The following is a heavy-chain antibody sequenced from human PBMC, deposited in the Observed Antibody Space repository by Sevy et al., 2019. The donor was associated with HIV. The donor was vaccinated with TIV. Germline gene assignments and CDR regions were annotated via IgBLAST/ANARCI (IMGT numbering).Heavy chain of an antibody. CDR2: INSDGPYT. CDR1: GFSFSSYW. CDR3: ARDKVEGGTMVQDNDY. D-gene: IGHD3-10*01. Sequence: GGSLRLSCAASGFSFSSYWMHWVRQVPGNGLVWLSRINSDGPYTKYGDSAKGRFTISRDNAKNTLYLQMDSLRAEDTAVYYCARDKVEGGTMVQDNDYSGQGTLVTVSS. J-gene: IGHJ4*02. V-gene: IGHV3-74*03.